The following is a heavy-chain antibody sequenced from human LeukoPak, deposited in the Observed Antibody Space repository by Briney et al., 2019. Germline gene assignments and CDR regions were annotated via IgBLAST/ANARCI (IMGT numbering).Heavy chain of an antibody. CDR3: ARDGYCSSTSCYDY. Sequence: ASVKVSCKASGYTFTSYGISWVRQAPGQGLEWMGWISAYNGNTNYAQKLQGRVTMTTDTTTSTAYMELRSLRSDDTAVYYCARDGYCSSTSCYDYWGQGTLVTVSS. J-gene: IGHJ4*02. D-gene: IGHD2-2*01. CDR2: ISAYNGNT. CDR1: GYTFTSYG. V-gene: IGHV1-18*01.